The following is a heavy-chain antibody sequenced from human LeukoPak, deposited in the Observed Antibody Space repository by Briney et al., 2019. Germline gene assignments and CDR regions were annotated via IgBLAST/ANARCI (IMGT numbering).Heavy chain of an antibody. CDR1: GFTSINYA. J-gene: IGHJ4*02. Sequence: GGSLRLSCAASGFTSINYAMNWVRQAPGKGLEWVSVLIGSSGSTDYADSVKGRFTISRDTSKNTVFLQMNSLRAEDTAIYYCAKGAYDYIEMGYFDSWGQGSLVTVSA. D-gene: IGHD5-12*01. V-gene: IGHV3-23*01. CDR3: AKGAYDYIEMGYFDS. CDR2: LIGSSGST.